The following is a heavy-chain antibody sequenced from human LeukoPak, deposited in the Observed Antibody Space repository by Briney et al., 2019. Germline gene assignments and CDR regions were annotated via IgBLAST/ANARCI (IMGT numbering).Heavy chain of an antibody. J-gene: IGHJ4*02. Sequence: GGSLRLSCAASGFTFSNAWMSWVRQAPGKGLEWVGRIKSKTDGGTTDYAAPVKSRFTILRDDSKTTLFLQMNSLKTEDTAMYYCLYHSGGSTFDYWGQGTLVTVSS. D-gene: IGHD1-26*01. CDR3: LYHSGGSTFDY. CDR1: GFTFSNAW. V-gene: IGHV3-15*01. CDR2: IKSKTDGGTT.